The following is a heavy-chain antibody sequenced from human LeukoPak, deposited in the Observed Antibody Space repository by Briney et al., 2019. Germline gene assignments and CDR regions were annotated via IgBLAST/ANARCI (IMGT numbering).Heavy chain of an antibody. CDR2: ISYDGSSK. J-gene: IGHJ4*02. D-gene: IGHD3-16*01. CDR3: ARRGFMRVMQGGYFDY. Sequence: GGSLRLSCAASGFTFSSYAMYWVRQAPGKGLEWVAVISYDGSSKYYADSVKGRFTISRDNSKNTLYLQMNSLRAEDTAVYYCARRGFMRVMQGGYFDYWGQGTLVTVSS. CDR1: GFTFSSYA. V-gene: IGHV3-30*04.